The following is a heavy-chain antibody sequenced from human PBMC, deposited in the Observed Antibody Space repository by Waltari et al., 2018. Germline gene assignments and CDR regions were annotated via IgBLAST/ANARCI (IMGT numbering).Heavy chain of an antibody. CDR3: ARLIRYSYAM. J-gene: IGHJ4*02. D-gene: IGHD5-18*01. CDR2: IYYSGST. Sequence: QLQLQESGPGLVKPSETLSLTCTVSGGSISSSSYYWGWIRQPPGKGLEWIGSIYYSGSTYYNPSLKSRVTISVDTSKNQFSLKLSSVTAADTAVYCCARLIRYSYAMWGQGTLVTVSS. V-gene: IGHV4-39*01. CDR1: GGSISSSSYY.